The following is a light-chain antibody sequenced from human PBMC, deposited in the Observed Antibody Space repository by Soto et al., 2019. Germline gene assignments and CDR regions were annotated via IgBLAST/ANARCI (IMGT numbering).Light chain of an antibody. CDR2: GAS. CDR3: QQYGSSPET. CDR1: QSVSSSY. J-gene: IGKJ1*01. Sequence: EIALTQSPGTLSFAPRERAHLSCRASQSVSSSYLAWFQQKPGQAPRLLIYGASSRATGIPDRFSGSGSGTDFALTISRLEPEDFAVYFCQQYGSSPETFGQGTKVDIK. V-gene: IGKV3-20*01.